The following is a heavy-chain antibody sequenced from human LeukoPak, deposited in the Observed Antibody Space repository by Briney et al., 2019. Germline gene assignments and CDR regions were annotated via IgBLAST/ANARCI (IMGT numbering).Heavy chain of an antibody. D-gene: IGHD6-19*01. CDR3: AKDNWRFGSGWYGPFDY. CDR2: ISWNSGSI. Sequence: GRSLTLSCAVSGFTFDDYAMDWVRQAPGKGMEWVSGISWNSGSIGYSDSVKGRSTISRDNAKNYLHLQRNSLRAEDVALYYCAKDNWRFGSGWYGPFDYWGQGTLVTVSS. CDR1: GFTFDDYA. V-gene: IGHV3-9*03. J-gene: IGHJ4*02.